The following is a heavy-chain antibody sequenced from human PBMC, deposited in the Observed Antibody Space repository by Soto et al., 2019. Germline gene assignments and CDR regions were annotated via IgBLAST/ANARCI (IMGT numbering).Heavy chain of an antibody. D-gene: IGHD2-15*01. J-gene: IGHJ2*01. CDR3: ARLDIVVVVAATRYWYFDL. CDR1: GGSFSGYY. CDR2: INHSGST. Sequence: QVQLQQWGAGLLKPSETLSLTCAVYGGSFSGYYWSWIRQPPGKGLEWIGEINHSGSTNYNPSLKSLVTISVDTSKNQFSLKLSSVTAADTAVYYCARLDIVVVVAATRYWYFDLWGRGTLVTVSS. V-gene: IGHV4-34*01.